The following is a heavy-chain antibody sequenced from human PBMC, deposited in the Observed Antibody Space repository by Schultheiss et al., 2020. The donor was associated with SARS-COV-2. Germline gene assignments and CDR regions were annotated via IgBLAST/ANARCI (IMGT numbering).Heavy chain of an antibody. Sequence: GGSLRLSCAASGFTFSSYAMHWVRQAPGKGLEWVSSISSSSSYIYYADSVKGRFTISRDNSKNTLYLQMNSLRAEDTAVYYCARGGWKDAFDIWGQGTMVTVSS. D-gene: IGHD6-19*01. J-gene: IGHJ3*02. V-gene: IGHV3-21*01. CDR3: ARGGWKDAFDI. CDR2: ISSSSSYI. CDR1: GFTFSSYA.